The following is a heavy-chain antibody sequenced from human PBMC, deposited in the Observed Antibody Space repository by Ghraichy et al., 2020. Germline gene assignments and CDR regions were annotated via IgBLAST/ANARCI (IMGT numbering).Heavy chain of an antibody. J-gene: IGHJ4*02. Sequence: SVKVSCKASGGTFSSYAISWVRQAPGQGLEWMGGIIPIFGTANYAQKFQGRVTITADESTSTAYMELSSLRSEDTAVYYCARAQRPYYYGSGSYIPTTKQWGQGTLVTVSS. CDR3: ARAQRPYYYGSGSYIPTTKQ. D-gene: IGHD3-10*01. CDR1: GGTFSSYA. V-gene: IGHV1-69*13. CDR2: IIPIFGTA.